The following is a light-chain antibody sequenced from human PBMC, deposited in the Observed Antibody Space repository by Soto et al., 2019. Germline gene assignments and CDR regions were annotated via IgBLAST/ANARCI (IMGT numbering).Light chain of an antibody. CDR2: GAS. J-gene: IGKJ1*01. CDR3: QQYGSLPRT. V-gene: IGKV3-20*01. Sequence: EIVLTQSPGTLYSSTGERATLSCRASQSVSSSYLAWYQQKPGQAPRLLIYGASSRATGIPDRFSGSGSGTDFTLTISRLEPEDFAVYYCQQYGSLPRTFGQGTKVEIK. CDR1: QSVSSSY.